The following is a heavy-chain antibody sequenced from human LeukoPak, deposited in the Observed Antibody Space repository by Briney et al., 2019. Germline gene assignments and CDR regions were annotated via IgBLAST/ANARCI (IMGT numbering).Heavy chain of an antibody. D-gene: IGHD3-22*01. J-gene: IGHJ3*02. CDR1: GFTFSDYY. Sequence: GGSLRLSCAASGFTFSDYYMSWIRQAPGKGLEWVSYISSSGSTIYYADSVKGRLTISRDNAKNSLYLQMNSLRAEDTAVYYCASSMIVVVLDAFDIWGQGTMVTVSS. V-gene: IGHV3-11*01. CDR2: ISSSGSTI. CDR3: ASSMIVVVLDAFDI.